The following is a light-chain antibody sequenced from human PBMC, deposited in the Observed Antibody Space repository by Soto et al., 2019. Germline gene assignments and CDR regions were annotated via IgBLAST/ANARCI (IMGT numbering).Light chain of an antibody. CDR3: QQYNNWSWT. CDR1: QRISNN. Sequence: EIVMTQSPVTLSASPGERATLSCRASQRISNNLSWYQQKPGQAPKPLIYGAPTRATGTPARFSGSESGTEFTTSLRSVKSEDFAVYYCQQYNNWSWTFGQGTKVEIK. J-gene: IGKJ1*01. CDR2: GAP. V-gene: IGKV3-15*01.